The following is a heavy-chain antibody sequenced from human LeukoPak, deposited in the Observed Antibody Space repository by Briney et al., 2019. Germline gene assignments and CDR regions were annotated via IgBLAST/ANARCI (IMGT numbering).Heavy chain of an antibody. CDR3: AKTTANLDS. J-gene: IGHJ4*02. D-gene: IGHD4-17*01. V-gene: IGHV3-23*01. CDR2: IGTSGGST. Sequence: PGGSLRLSFAASRFTLSSYGMTWVRQAPWKGLEWVSGIGTSGGSTYYADSVKGRFTISRDNSKNTLYLQMNSLTAEDTAVYYCAKTTANLDSWGQGTLVTVSS. CDR1: RFTLSSYG.